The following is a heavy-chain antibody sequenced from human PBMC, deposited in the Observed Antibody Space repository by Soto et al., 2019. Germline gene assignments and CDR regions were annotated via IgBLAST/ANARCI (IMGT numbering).Heavy chain of an antibody. CDR3: ARGNCSSTSCYLGDYYYGMDV. Sequence: GASVKVSCKASGGTFSSYAISWVRQAPGQGLEWMGGIIPIFGTANYAQKFQGRVTITADKSTSTAYMELSSLRSEDTAVYYCARGNCSSTSCYLGDYYYGMDVWGQGTTVTVSS. CDR2: IIPIFGTA. CDR1: GGTFSSYA. J-gene: IGHJ6*02. V-gene: IGHV1-69*06. D-gene: IGHD2-2*01.